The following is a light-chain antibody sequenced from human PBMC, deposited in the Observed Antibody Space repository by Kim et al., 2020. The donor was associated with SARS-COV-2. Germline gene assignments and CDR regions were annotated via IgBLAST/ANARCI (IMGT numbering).Light chain of an antibody. CDR1: QSVLYSSNNKNY. CDR2: WAS. V-gene: IGKV4-1*01. J-gene: IGKJ4*01. CDR3: QQYYGTPLT. Sequence: DIVMTQSPDSLAVSLGERATINCKSSQSVLYSSNNKNYLAWYQQKPGQPPELLISWASTRESGVPDRFSGSGSGTDFTLTISSLQAEDVVVYYCQQYYGTPLTFGGGTKVDIK.